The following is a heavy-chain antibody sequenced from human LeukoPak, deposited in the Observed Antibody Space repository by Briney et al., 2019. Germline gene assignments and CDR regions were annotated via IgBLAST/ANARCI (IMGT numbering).Heavy chain of an antibody. CDR2: ITGNGGST. V-gene: IGHV3-23*01. D-gene: IGHD3-22*01. J-gene: IGHJ3*02. CDR1: GFTFSTHL. Sequence: GGSLSLSCAASGFTFSTHLMTWVRQAPGKGLEWVSAITGNGGSTSYTDSVKGRFTISRDNSKNTLYLQMNSLRAEDTAVYYCAKPGDSSGYSFIDMWGQGTMVTVSS. CDR3: AKPGDSSGYSFIDM.